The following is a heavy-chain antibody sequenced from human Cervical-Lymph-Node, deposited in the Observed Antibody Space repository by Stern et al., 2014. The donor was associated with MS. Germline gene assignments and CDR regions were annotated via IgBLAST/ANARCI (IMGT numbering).Heavy chain of an antibody. J-gene: IGHJ3*02. CDR1: GDSVSSNSAN. D-gene: IGHD6-6*01. CDR3: ARDVSSSPDAFDI. V-gene: IGHV6-1*01. CDR2: TYHRSRWYY. Sequence: QVQLQQSGPGLVKPSQTLSLTCAISGDSVSSNSANWSWIRQSPSRGLEWLGRTYHRSRWYYDYAISVKSRVTISPDTSKNQFSLRLNSVTPEDTAVYYCARDVSSSPDAFDIWGQGTMVIVSS.